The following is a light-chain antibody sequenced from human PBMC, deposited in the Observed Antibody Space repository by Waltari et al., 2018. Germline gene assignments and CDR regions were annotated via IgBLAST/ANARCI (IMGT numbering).Light chain of an antibody. Sequence: QSALTQPASVSGSPGQSITISCTGTSNDVGGYGYVSWYQQYPGKAPKLIIYEVSYRPSGIFTRLSGSKSGNTASLTISGLQADDEADCYCSSHTSTVPHVFGTGTRVTVV. V-gene: IGLV2-14*01. CDR1: SNDVGGYGY. CDR2: EVS. CDR3: SSHTSTVPHV. J-gene: IGLJ1*01.